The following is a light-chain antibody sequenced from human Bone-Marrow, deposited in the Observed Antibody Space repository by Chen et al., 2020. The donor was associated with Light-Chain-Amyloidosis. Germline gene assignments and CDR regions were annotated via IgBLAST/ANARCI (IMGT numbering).Light chain of an antibody. CDR1: DLPTKY. V-gene: IGLV3-25*03. CDR2: SDT. Sequence: SYELTQPPSVSVSPGQTARLTCSGDDLPTKYAYWYQQKPGQAPVLVIHSDTERPSGISERFSGSSSGTTATLTISGVQAEDEADYHCQSADSSGTYEVIFGGGTKRTVL. J-gene: IGLJ2*01. CDR3: QSADSSGTYEVI.